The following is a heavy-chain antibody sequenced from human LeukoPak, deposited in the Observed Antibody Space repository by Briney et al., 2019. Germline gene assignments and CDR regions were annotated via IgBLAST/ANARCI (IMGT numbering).Heavy chain of an antibody. D-gene: IGHD3-22*01. Sequence: SETLSLTCAVYGGSFSGYYWSWIRQPPGKGLEWIGEINHSGSTNYNPSLKSRVTISADTSKNQFSLKLSSVTAADTAVYYCARGRRYYDSSGYGYWGQGTLVTVSS. CDR3: ARGRRYYDSSGYGY. J-gene: IGHJ4*02. CDR2: INHSGST. CDR1: GGSFSGYY. V-gene: IGHV4-34*01.